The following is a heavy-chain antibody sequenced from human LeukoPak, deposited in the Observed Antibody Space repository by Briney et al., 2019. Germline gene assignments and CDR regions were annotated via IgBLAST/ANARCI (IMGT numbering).Heavy chain of an antibody. V-gene: IGHV4-30-4*01. CDR3: ARDTYGDYLFDY. CDR1: GGSISSGDYY. CDR2: IYYSGST. D-gene: IGHD4-17*01. Sequence: SQTLSLTCTVSGGSISSGDYYWSWIRQPPGKGLEWIGYIYYSGSTYYNPSLKSRVTISVDTSKNQFSLKLSSVTAADTAVYYCARDTYGDYLFDYWGQGTLVTVSS. J-gene: IGHJ4*02.